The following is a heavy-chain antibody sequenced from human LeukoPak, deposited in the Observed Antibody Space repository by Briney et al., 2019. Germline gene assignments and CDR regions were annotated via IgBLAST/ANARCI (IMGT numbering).Heavy chain of an antibody. CDR3: ARGRYGDYHDAFDI. CDR2: IYHSGSI. J-gene: IGHJ3*02. V-gene: IGHV4-30-2*01. D-gene: IGHD4-17*01. Sequence: SETLSLTCAVSGGSISSGGNSWSWIRQPPGKGLEWIGYIYHSGSIYYNPSLKSRVTISVDRSKNQFSLKLSSVTAADTAVYYCARGRYGDYHDAFDIWGQGTMVTVSS. CDR1: GGSISSGGNS.